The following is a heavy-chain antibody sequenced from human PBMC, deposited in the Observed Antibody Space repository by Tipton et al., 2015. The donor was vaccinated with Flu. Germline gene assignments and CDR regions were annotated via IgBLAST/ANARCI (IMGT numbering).Heavy chain of an antibody. CDR2: ISDSGST. Sequence: TLSLTCTVSGGSLNNYYWSWIRQPPGKGLEWIGYISDSGSTSYNPSLISRVAISVDTSKNQFSLKLSSVTAADTAVYYCARGLRDGYNPHDAFDIWGQGTMVTVSS. CDR1: GGSLNNYY. J-gene: IGHJ3*02. CDR3: ARGLRDGYNPHDAFDI. V-gene: IGHV4-59*07. D-gene: IGHD5-24*01.